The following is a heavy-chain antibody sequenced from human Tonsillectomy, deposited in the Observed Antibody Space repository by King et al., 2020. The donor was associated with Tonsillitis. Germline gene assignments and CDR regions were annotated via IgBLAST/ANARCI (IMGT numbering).Heavy chain of an antibody. V-gene: IGHV4-30-4*01. Sequence: QLQESGPGLVKPSQTLSLTCTVSGGSISSGDYYWSWIRQPPGKGLEWIGYIYYSGSTYYNPSLKSRVTISVDTSKNQFSLKLSSVTGADTAVYYCARDLALHYYDSSPRAFDIWGQGTMVTVSS. CDR2: IYYSGST. J-gene: IGHJ3*02. D-gene: IGHD3-22*01. CDR3: ARDLALHYYDSSPRAFDI. CDR1: GGSISSGDYY.